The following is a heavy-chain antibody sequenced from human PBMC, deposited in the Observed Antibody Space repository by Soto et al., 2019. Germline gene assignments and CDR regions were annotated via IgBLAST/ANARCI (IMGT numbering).Heavy chain of an antibody. CDR3: ARVDYYDSSGYPLFDF. CDR1: GGSVSSGSYY. CDR2: ISYSGST. J-gene: IGHJ4*02. Sequence: SETLSHTCTVSGGSVSSGSYYWSWIRQPPGKGLDWIGYISYSGSTNYNPSLKSRVTISVDTSKNQFSLKLSSVTAADTAVYYCARVDYYDSSGYPLFDFWGQGALVTVSS. V-gene: IGHV4-61*01. D-gene: IGHD3-22*01.